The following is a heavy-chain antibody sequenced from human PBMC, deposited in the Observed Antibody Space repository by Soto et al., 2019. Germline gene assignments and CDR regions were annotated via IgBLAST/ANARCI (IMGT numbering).Heavy chain of an antibody. J-gene: IGHJ6*02. CDR2: ISAYNGNT. CDR1: GYTFTSYG. CDR3: ARAVSYSWTGSYYGIDV. Sequence: ASVKVSCKASGYTFTSYGISWVRQAPGQGLEGMGWISAYNGNTNYAQKLQGRVTMTTDTSTCTAYMELRSLRSDDTAVYYCARAVSYSWTGSYYGIDVWGQGTTVTV. D-gene: IGHD1-1*01. V-gene: IGHV1-18*04.